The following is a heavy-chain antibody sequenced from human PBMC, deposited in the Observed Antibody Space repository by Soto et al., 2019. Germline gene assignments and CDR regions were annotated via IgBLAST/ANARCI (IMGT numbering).Heavy chain of an antibody. J-gene: IGHJ4*02. CDR3: AKDMKWGGMTTIHYFDS. CDR2: ISWNSETI. D-gene: IGHD4-17*01. Sequence: EVQLVESGGGLVQPGRSLRLSCAASGFTVDDYAMHWVRQAPGKGLEWVSGISWNSETIDYADSVKGRFTISRDNAKSSLFLQMNSLRPDDTAIYYCAKDMKWGGMTTIHYFDSWGQGTLVTVSS. CDR1: GFTVDDYA. V-gene: IGHV3-9*01.